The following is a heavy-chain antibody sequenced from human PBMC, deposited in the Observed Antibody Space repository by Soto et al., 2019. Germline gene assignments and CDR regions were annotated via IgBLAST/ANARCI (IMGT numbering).Heavy chain of an antibody. CDR1: GFTFSNNH. V-gene: IGHV3-74*01. CDR2: INGDGSST. D-gene: IGHD6-6*01. J-gene: IGHJ5*02. CDR3: TRGLSSSST. Sequence: GGSLRLSCAASGFTFSNNHMHWVRQAPGKGLMWLSRINGDGSSTAYADSVKGRFTISRDNAKNTLYLQMNSLRAEDTAMYYCTRGLSSSSTWGQGTLVTVSS.